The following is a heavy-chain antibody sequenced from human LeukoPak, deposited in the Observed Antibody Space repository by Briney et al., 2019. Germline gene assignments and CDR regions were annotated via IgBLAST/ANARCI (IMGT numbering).Heavy chain of an antibody. D-gene: IGHD3-10*01. CDR2: ISYDGSNK. J-gene: IGHJ4*02. V-gene: IGHV3-30-3*01. Sequence: GGPLRLSCAASGFTFSSYAMHWVRQAPGKGLEWVAVISYDGSNKYYADSVKGRFTISRDNSKNTLYLQMNSLRAEDTAVYYCARPLLWFGESSYYFDYWGQGTLVTVSS. CDR3: ARPLLWFGESSYYFDY. CDR1: GFTFSSYA.